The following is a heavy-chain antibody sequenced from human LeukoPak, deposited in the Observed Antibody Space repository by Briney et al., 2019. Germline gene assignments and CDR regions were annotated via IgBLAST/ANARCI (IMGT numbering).Heavy chain of an antibody. J-gene: IGHJ4*02. CDR2: FDPEDGET. CDR1: GYTLTELS. CDR3: ATGLRFLEWLSAPDSDY. Sequence: GASVKVSCKVSGYTLTELSMHWVRQAPGKGLEWMGGFDPEDGETIYAQKFQGRVTMTEDTSTDTAYMELSSLRSEDTAVYYCATGLRFLEWLSAPDSDYWGQGTLVTVSS. D-gene: IGHD3-3*01. V-gene: IGHV1-24*01.